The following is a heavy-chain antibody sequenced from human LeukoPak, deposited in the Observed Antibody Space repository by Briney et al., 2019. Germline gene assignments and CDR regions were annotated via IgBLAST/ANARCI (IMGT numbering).Heavy chain of an antibody. D-gene: IGHD4-17*01. V-gene: IGHV3-23*01. J-gene: IGHJ4*02. CDR3: AKVDFSTVTTGFDY. CDR2: ISGSGGST. Sequence: GGSLRLSCAASGFTFSSYAMSWVRQVPGKGLEWVSAISGSGGSTYYADSVKGRFTISRDNSKNTLYLQMNSLRAEDTAVYYCAKVDFSTVTTGFDYWGQGTLVTVSS. CDR1: GFTFSSYA.